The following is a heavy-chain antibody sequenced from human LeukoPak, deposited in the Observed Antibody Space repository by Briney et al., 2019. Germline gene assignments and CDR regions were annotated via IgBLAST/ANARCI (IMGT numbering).Heavy chain of an antibody. CDR2: ISSSSSAI. V-gene: IGHV3-48*01. D-gene: IGHD1-26*01. CDR3: AKAIVEASLWCIDL. Sequence: GGSLRLSCAASEVTISSYRMTWVRQAPGKGLEWVAYISSSSSAIYYADSVKGRFTISRDNSKNTLYLQMSSLRADDTAVYYCAKAIVEASLWCIDLWGRGTLVTVSS. J-gene: IGHJ2*01. CDR1: EVTISSYR.